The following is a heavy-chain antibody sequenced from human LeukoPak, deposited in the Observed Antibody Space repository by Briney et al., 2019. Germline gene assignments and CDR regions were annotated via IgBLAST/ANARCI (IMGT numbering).Heavy chain of an antibody. Sequence: PGGSLRLSCAASGFTFGMYGLTWVRQPPGNGQHLVSAITGSGGSTYYADSVKARFTICRDNSKHTLYLRMSGLRAEDPGVYYCAPLPRGPTGYVGYGGEDYWGQGTLVTVSS. CDR3: APLPRGPTGYVGYGGEDY. CDR1: GFTFGMYG. CDR2: ITGSGGST. D-gene: IGHD5-12*01. J-gene: IGHJ4*02. V-gene: IGHV3-23*01.